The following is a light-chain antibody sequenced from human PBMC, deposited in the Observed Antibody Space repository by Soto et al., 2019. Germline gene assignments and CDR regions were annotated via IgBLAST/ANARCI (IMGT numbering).Light chain of an antibody. CDR3: HQYNNWPPGT. J-gene: IGKJ2*02. Sequence: EIVMTQSPATLSVSPGERATLSCRASQSISSNLAWYQQKPGQAPSLLLYGASTRATGIPARFSGSGSGTDFTLTISSLQSEDFAVYYCHQYNNWPPGTFGQGTMLEIK. CDR2: GAS. V-gene: IGKV3-15*01. CDR1: QSISSN.